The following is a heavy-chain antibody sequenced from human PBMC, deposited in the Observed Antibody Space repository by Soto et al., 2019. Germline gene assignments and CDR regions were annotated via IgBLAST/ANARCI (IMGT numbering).Heavy chain of an antibody. V-gene: IGHV3-21*01. Sequence: GGSLRLSCAASGFTFSSYSMNWVRQAPGKGLEWVSSISSSSSYIYYADSVKGRFTISRDNAKNSLYLQMNSLRAEDTAVYYCATWAQFSGYDEYFDYWGQGTLVTVSS. CDR1: GFTFSSYS. J-gene: IGHJ4*02. D-gene: IGHD5-12*01. CDR3: ATWAQFSGYDEYFDY. CDR2: ISSSSSYI.